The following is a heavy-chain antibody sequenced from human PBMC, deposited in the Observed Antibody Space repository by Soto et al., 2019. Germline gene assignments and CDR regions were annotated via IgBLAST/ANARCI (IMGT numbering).Heavy chain of an antibody. Sequence: QVQLQESGPGLVRPSGTLSLTCAVSGASISSTTSGNWWSWVRQPPGKGLEWIGEIYHSGSNNYNPSLKSRVTMSVDKSKNQFSLKLSSVTAADTAVYYCARMVGATLVDFWGQGTLVTVSS. J-gene: IGHJ4*02. CDR2: IYHSGSN. D-gene: IGHD1-26*01. CDR1: GASISSTTSGNW. V-gene: IGHV4-4*02. CDR3: ARMVGATLVDF.